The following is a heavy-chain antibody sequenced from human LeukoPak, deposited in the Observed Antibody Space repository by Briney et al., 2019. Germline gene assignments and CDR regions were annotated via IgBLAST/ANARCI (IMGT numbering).Heavy chain of an antibody. V-gene: IGHV3-21*01. J-gene: IGHJ6*02. CDR3: ARDFRIVATSHYGMDV. CDR1: GFTFSSYS. D-gene: IGHD5-12*01. Sequence: GGSLRLSCAASGFTFSSYSMNWVRQAPGKGLEWVSSISTSSTYIYYADSVKGRFTISRDNAKNSLYLQMNSLRAEDTAVYYCARDFRIVATSHYGMDVWGQGTTVTVSS. CDR2: ISTSSTYI.